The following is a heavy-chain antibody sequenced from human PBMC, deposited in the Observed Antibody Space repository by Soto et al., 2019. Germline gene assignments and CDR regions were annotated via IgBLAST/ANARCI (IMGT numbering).Heavy chain of an antibody. Sequence: PVVSLILSGSVSGFTLITYAMHWVRQAPGKGLEYVASISSNGGSTYYADSVKGRFTISRDNSKNTLSLQMSSLRTDDTAMYYCVKDRYVDSWGQGTLVTVSS. CDR2: ISSNGGST. CDR3: VKDRYVDS. J-gene: IGHJ4*02. CDR1: GFTLITYA. V-gene: IGHV3-64D*06.